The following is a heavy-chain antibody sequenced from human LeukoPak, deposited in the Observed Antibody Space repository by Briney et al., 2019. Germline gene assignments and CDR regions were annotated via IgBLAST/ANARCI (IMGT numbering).Heavy chain of an antibody. D-gene: IGHD7-27*01. CDR1: GFTFTNYA. CDR3: AKAQTANWDFNYYGLDV. CDR2: ISNGGGGT. V-gene: IGHV3-23*01. Sequence: SGGSLRISCAASGFTFTNYAMSWVRQAPGKGLEWVSGISNGGGGTYYADSVKGRFTVSRDNSKNTLYLQLSSLRAEDTAVYYRAKAQTANWDFNYYGLDVWGQGTTVTVSS. J-gene: IGHJ6*02.